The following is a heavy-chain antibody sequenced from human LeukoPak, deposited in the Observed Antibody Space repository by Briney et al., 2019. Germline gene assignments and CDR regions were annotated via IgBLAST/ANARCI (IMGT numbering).Heavy chain of an antibody. CDR3: ARVLLLGYCSSTSCYGPFDY. J-gene: IGHJ4*02. V-gene: IGHV6-1*01. D-gene: IGHD2-2*01. CDR2: TYYRSNWYN. CDR1: GDIFSSNSAA. Sequence: SQTLSLTCALSGDIFSSNSAAWNWIRQSPSRGLEWLVRTYYRSNWYNDYAVSVKSRITINPDTSKNQFSLQLNSVTPEDTAVYYCARVLLLGYCSSTSCYGPFDYWGQGTLVTVSS.